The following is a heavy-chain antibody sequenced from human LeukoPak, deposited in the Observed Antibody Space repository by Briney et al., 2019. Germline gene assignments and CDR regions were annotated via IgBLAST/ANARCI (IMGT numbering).Heavy chain of an antibody. Sequence: GRSLRLSCAASGFTFDDYAMHWVRQAPGKGLEWVSGISWNRGSIGYAHSVKGRFTISRDNAKNSLYLQMNSLRAEDTALYYCAKRLYYDSSGSLGTFDYWGQGTLVTVSS. J-gene: IGHJ4*02. V-gene: IGHV3-9*01. CDR3: AKRLYYDSSGSLGTFDY. CDR2: ISWNRGSI. CDR1: GFTFDDYA. D-gene: IGHD3-22*01.